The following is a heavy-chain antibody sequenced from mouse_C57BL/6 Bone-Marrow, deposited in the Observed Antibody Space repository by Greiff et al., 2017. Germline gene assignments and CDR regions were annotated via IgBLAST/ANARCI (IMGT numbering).Heavy chain of an antibody. V-gene: IGHV1-69*01. Sequence: QVQLQQPGAELVMPGASVKLSCKASGYTFTSYWLHWVKQRPGHGLEWIGEIDPSDSYTNYNQKCKGKSTLNVDKSSSTAYMQLSSLTSEDSAVYYCARSGHYYGSSYGYFDVWGTGTTVTVSS. CDR1: GYTFTSYW. D-gene: IGHD1-1*01. J-gene: IGHJ1*03. CDR2: IDPSDSYT. CDR3: ARSGHYYGSSYGYFDV.